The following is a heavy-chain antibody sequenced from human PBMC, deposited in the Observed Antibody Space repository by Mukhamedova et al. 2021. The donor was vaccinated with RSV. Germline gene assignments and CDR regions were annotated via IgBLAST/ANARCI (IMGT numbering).Heavy chain of an antibody. D-gene: IGHD3-3*01. CDR2: FNPAGDSA. J-gene: IGHJ4*02. V-gene: IGHV1-46*01. CDR3: ARGSRVTIFGVVTHLDY. Sequence: GLEWMGVFNPAGDSATYAQRFQGRVTMTSDTSTSTAYMHLSGLRSEDTAVYYCARGSRVTIFGVVTHLDYWGQGTLVTVSS.